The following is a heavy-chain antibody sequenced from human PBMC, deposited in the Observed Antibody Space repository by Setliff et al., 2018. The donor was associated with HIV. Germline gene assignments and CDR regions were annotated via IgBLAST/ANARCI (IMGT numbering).Heavy chain of an antibody. D-gene: IGHD3-3*01. CDR1: GGAFSGYY. V-gene: IGHV4-34*01. Sequence: SETLSLTCAVYGGAFSGYYWSWIRQPPGKGLEWIGEINHSGSTNYNPSLKSRVSISVDTSKNQFSLKLSSVTAADTAVYYCARGRDYDFWSGYHELTFYLDYWGQGSLVTVSS. CDR3: ARGRDYDFWSGYHELTFYLDY. J-gene: IGHJ4*02. CDR2: INHSGST.